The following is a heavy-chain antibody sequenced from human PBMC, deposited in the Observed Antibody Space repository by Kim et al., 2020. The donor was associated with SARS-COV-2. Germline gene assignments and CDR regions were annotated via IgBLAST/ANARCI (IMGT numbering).Heavy chain of an antibody. CDR3: ARENSSGWFHDAFDI. Sequence: GGSLRLSCAASGFTFSSYAMHWVRQAPGKGLEWVAVISYDGSNKYYADSVKGRFTISRDNSKNTLYLQMNSLRAEDTAVYYCARENSSGWFHDAFDIWGQWTMVTVSS. V-gene: IGHV3-30-3*01. D-gene: IGHD6-19*01. J-gene: IGHJ3*02. CDR2: ISYDGSNK. CDR1: GFTFSSYA.